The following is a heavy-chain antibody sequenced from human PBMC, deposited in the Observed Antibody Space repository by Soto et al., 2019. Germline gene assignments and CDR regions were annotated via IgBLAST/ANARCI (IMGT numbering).Heavy chain of an antibody. CDR3: AGVNAVAGTASGYYYGMDV. J-gene: IGHJ6*02. D-gene: IGHD6-19*01. CDR1: GYTFTGYY. CDR2: INPNSGGT. V-gene: IGHV1-2*04. Sequence: ASVKVSCKASGYTFTGYYMHWVRQAPGQGLEWMGWINPNSGGTNYAQKFQGWVTRTRDTSISTAYMELSRRRSDDTAVDYCAGVNAVAGTASGYYYGMDVWGQGTTVTVSS.